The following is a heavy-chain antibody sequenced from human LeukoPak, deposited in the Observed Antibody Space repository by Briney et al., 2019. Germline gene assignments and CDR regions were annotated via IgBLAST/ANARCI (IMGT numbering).Heavy chain of an antibody. CDR2: ISWNSGSI. CDR1: GFTFDDYA. V-gene: IGHV3-9*01. Sequence: GRSLRLSCAASGFTFDDYAMHWVRQAPGKGLEWVSGISWNSGSIGYADSVKGRFTISRDNAKKSLYLQMKSLRAEDTAVYYCARLNYDSSGYYRSAPFDYWGQGTLVTVSS. D-gene: IGHD3-22*01. J-gene: IGHJ4*02. CDR3: ARLNYDSSGYYRSAPFDY.